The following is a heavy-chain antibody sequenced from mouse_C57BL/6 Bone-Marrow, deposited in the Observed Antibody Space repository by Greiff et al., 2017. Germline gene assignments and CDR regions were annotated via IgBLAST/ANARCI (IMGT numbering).Heavy chain of an antibody. J-gene: IGHJ2*01. CDR2: IDPEDGET. CDR1: GFNIKDYY. CDR3: TRSLIYYGTNY. Sequence: EVQLQQSGAELVKPGASVKLSCTASGFNIKDYYIHWVKQRTEQGLEWIGRIDPEDGETKYAPRVQDKVTITADTSSNTAYLQLSSLTSEDTAVYYCTRSLIYYGTNYWGQGTTLTVSA. D-gene: IGHD1-1*01. V-gene: IGHV14-2*01.